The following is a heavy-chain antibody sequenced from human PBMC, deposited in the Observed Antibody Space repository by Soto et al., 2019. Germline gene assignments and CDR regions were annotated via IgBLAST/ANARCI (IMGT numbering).Heavy chain of an antibody. CDR2: IKQDGREK. V-gene: IGHV3-7*01. Sequence: EVQLVESGGGLVQPGGSLRLSCAASGFTFSSYWMSWVRQAPGKGLEWVANIKQDGREKYYVDSVKGRFTISRDNAKNSLYLQMNSLRAEDTAVYYCARDLPDYYYYYMDVWGKGTTVTVSS. CDR1: GFTFSSYW. J-gene: IGHJ6*03. CDR3: ARDLPDYYYYYMDV.